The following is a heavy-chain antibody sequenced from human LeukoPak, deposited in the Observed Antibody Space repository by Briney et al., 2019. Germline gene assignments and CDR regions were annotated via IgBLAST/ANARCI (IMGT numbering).Heavy chain of an antibody. CDR1: GRSFSGYY. CDR3: ARRGYSLGY. J-gene: IGHJ4*02. CDR2: INHSGST. D-gene: IGHD6-13*01. V-gene: IGHV4-34*01. Sequence: SETLSLTCAVYGRSFSGYYWSWIRQPPGKGLEWIGEINHSGSTNYNPSLKSRVTISVDTSKNQFSLKLSSVTAADTAVYYCARRGYSLGYWGQGALVTVSS.